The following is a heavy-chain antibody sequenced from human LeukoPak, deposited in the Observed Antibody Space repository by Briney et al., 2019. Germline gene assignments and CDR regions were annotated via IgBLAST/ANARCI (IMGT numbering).Heavy chain of an antibody. CDR2: IIPIFGTA. CDR3: AKVATSYYYYGMDV. J-gene: IGHJ6*02. D-gene: IGHD5-24*01. V-gene: IGHV1-69*13. Sequence: SVKVSCKASGGTFSSYAISWVRQAPGQGLEWMGGIIPIFGTANYAQKFQGRVTITADESTSTAYMELSSLRSEDTAVYYCAKVATSYYYYGMDVWGQGTTVTVSS. CDR1: GGTFSSYA.